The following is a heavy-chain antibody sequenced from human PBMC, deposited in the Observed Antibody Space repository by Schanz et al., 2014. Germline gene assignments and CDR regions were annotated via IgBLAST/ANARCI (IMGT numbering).Heavy chain of an antibody. D-gene: IGHD2-15*01. V-gene: IGHV3-23*04. CDR2: LSGSGGST. CDR3: AKGMGYCSGGTCYDYYYYGLDV. Sequence: VQLVESGGGVVQPGGSLRLSCAASGFTFSDYYMSWIRQAPGKGLEWVSALSGSGGSTYYADSVKGRFTISRDNSENTLYLQMNSLSADDTAVFYCAKGMGYCSGGTCYDYYYYGLDVWGQGTTVTVSS. J-gene: IGHJ6*02. CDR1: GFTFSDYY.